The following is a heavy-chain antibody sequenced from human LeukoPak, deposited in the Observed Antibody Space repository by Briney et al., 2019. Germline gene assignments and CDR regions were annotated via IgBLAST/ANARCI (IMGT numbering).Heavy chain of an antibody. CDR2: MNPNSGNT. CDR3: ARVRLVRGVVT. CDR1: GYTFTNYD. V-gene: IGHV1-8*01. Sequence: ASVKVSCKASGYTFTNYDINWVRQATGQGLEWMGWMNPNSGNTGYAQKFQGRVTMTRNTSISTAYLELSSLRSEDTAVYYCARVRLVRGVVTWGQGTLVTVSS. D-gene: IGHD3-10*01. J-gene: IGHJ5*02.